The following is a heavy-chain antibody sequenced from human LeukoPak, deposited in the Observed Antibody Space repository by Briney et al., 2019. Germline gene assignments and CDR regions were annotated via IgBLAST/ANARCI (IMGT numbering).Heavy chain of an antibody. CDR1: GFTVSSNY. J-gene: IGHJ6*03. D-gene: IGHD6-6*01. V-gene: IGHV3-66*02. CDR3: ASGGCGSSSSCRPHYYYYYMDV. CDR2: IYSCGST. Sequence: GGSLRLSCAASGFTVSSNYMGWVRKAPGKGLEWLSVIYSCGSTYYADSVKGRFTLSRDNSKNTLYLKMNGLRAEDTAVYYCASGGCGSSSSCRPHYYYYYMDVWGKGTMVTVSS.